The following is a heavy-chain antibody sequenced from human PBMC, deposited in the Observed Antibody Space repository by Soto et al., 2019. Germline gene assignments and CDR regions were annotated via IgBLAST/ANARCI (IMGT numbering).Heavy chain of an antibody. CDR2: IIPVSGAA. D-gene: IGHD2-2*01. J-gene: IGHJ4*02. Sequence: HVQLVQSGAEVKKPGSSVKVSCKASGGTFGSYAFSWVRQAPGQGLEWMGGIIPVSGAAHYAQKFQGRVTITADESTSTAYMELSSLSSQDTAVYYCATALGCRSTSCTLDYWRQGTRVFVSS. V-gene: IGHV1-69*01. CDR3: ATALGCRSTSCTLDY. CDR1: GGTFGSYA.